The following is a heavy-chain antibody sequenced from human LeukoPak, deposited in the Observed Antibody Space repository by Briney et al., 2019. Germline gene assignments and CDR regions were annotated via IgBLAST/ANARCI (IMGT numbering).Heavy chain of an antibody. J-gene: IGHJ6*03. CDR2: MYHSGST. V-gene: IGHV4-38-2*02. CDR1: GYSIISGYY. CDR3: ARGQSWRPYYYGSGSYYYYYMDV. Sequence: PSETLSLTCSVSGYSIISGYYWGWIRQPPGKGLERIGNMYHSGSTYYNPSLKSRVTISVDTSKNQFPLKLSSVTAADTAVYYCARGQSWRPYYYGSGSYYYYYMDVWGKGTTVTVSS. D-gene: IGHD3-10*01.